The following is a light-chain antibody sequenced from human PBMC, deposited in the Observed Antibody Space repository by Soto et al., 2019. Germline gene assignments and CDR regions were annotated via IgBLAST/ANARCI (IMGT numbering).Light chain of an antibody. Sequence: ILMTLSPATLSVSPGGRGTLSCRASQSVSSSYLAWYQQKPGQAPRLLIYGASSRATGIPDRFSGSGSGTDFTLTINRLEPEDFAVYYCQQYGSSFGQGTKVDIK. J-gene: IGKJ1*01. CDR1: QSVSSSY. CDR2: GAS. CDR3: QQYGSS. V-gene: IGKV3-20*01.